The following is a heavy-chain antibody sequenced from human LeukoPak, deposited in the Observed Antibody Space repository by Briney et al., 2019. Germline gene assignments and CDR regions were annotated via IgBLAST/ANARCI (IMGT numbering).Heavy chain of an antibody. CDR3: ARENSGYDVFDY. J-gene: IGHJ4*02. Sequence: GASVKVSCKASGGTFSSYAISWVRQAPGQGLEWMGGIIPIFGTANYAQKFQGRVTITADESTSTAYMELSSLRSEDTAVYYCARENSGYDVFDYWGQGTLVTVSS. CDR2: IIPIFGTA. CDR1: GGTFSSYA. V-gene: IGHV1-69*13. D-gene: IGHD5-12*01.